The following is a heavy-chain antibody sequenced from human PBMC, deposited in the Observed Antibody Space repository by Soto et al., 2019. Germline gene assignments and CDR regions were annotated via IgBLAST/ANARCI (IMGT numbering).Heavy chain of an antibody. D-gene: IGHD3-3*01. CDR3: AREEGVTTARSMGV. Sequence: QVQLVQSGAEVKKPGSSVKVSCKASGGTFSSYAISWVRQAPGQGLEWMGGIIPIFGTANYAQKFQGRVTIAADECTSTASMERSSLRSGDTAVYYCAREEGVTTARSMGVWGQGTTVTVSS. V-gene: IGHV1-69*12. CDR1: GGTFSSYA. J-gene: IGHJ6*01. CDR2: IIPIFGTA.